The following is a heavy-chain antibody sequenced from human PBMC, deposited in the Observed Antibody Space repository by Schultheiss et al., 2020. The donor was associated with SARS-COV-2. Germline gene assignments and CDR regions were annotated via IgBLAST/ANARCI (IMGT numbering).Heavy chain of an antibody. V-gene: IGHV3-48*01. CDR1: GFTFSSYS. CDR2: ISSSSSTI. J-gene: IGHJ6*03. CDR3: ARGVASYYYYYYMDV. Sequence: GGSLRLSCAASGFTFSSYSMNWVRQAPGKGLEWVSYISSSSSTIYYADSVKGRFTISRDNAKNSLYLQMNSLRAEDTAVYYCARGVASYYYYYYMDVWGKGTTVTVSS.